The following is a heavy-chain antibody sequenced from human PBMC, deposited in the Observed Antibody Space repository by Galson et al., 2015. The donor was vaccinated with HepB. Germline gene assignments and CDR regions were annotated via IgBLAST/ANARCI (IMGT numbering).Heavy chain of an antibody. Sequence: SLRLSCAASGFTFSSYGMHWVRQAPGKGLEWVAVISYDGSNKYYADSVRGRFTISRDNSKNTLYLQMNSLRAEDTAVYYCAKEGPVTAFDYWGQGTLVTVSS. CDR3: AKEGPVTAFDY. V-gene: IGHV3-30*18. CDR1: GFTFSSYG. J-gene: IGHJ4*02. D-gene: IGHD3-16*02. CDR2: ISYDGSNK.